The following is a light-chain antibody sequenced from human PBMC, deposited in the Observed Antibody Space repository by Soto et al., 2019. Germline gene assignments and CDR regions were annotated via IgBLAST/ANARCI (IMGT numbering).Light chain of an antibody. CDR3: QQYGNSPPGT. J-gene: IGKJ5*01. CDR2: GAS. Sequence: ETVLTQSPGTLYFSPGERATLSCRASQSVDNSHVAWYQQRRGLPPRLLIYGASNRATGIPDRFSGSGSGADFTLTISRLEPEDFAVYFCQQYGNSPPGTFSQGARL. CDR1: QSVDNSH. V-gene: IGKV3-20*01.